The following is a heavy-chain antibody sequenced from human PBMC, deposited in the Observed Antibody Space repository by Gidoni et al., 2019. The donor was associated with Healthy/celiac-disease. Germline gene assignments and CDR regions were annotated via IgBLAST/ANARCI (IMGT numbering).Heavy chain of an antibody. CDR2: INHSGST. D-gene: IGHD6-13*01. V-gene: IGHV4-34*01. CDR3: ARGIIAAAGVRAFDI. J-gene: IGHJ3*02. CDR1: GGSFSGYY. Sequence: QVQLQQWGAGLLKPSETLSLTCAVYGGSFSGYYWSWIRQPPGKGLEWIGEINHSGSTNYNPSLKSRVTISVDTSKNQFSLKLSSVTAADTAVYYCARGIIAAAGVRAFDIWGQGTMVTVSS.